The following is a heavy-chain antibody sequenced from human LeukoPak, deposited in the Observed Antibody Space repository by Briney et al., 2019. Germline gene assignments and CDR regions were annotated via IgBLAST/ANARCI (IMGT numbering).Heavy chain of an antibody. V-gene: IGHV1-8*02. CDR3: SRGPPSTQYFQH. CDR1: GYTFTGYY. J-gene: IGHJ1*01. D-gene: IGHD6-6*01. Sequence: GASVKVSCKASGYTFTGYYMHWVRQAPGQGLEWMGWMNPNTGNTGYAQKFQGRVTMTRNTSISTAYMELSSLRSEDTAVYYCSRGPPSTQYFQHWGQGTLVTVSS. CDR2: MNPNTGNT.